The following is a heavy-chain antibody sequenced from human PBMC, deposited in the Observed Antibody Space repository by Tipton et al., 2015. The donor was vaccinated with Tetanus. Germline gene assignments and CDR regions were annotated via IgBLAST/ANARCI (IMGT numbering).Heavy chain of an antibody. CDR3: ARDGEITMVRGVGYYYGMDV. D-gene: IGHD3-10*01. J-gene: IGHJ6*02. CDR2: IYYSGTT. CDR1: GGSISSGGYY. Sequence: TLSLTCTVSGGSISSGGYYWSWIRQHPGKGLEWIGYIYYSGTTYYNPSLKSRVTISVDKSKNQFSLKLSSVTAADTAVYYCARDGEITMVRGVGYYYGMDVWGQGTTVTVSS. V-gene: IGHV4-31*03.